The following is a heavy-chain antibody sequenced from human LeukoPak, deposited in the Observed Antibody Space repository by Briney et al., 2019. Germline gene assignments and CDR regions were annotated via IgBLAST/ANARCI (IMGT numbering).Heavy chain of an antibody. V-gene: IGHV4-59*01. Sequence: SETLSLTCVVSGASFSSSHWNWIRHLPGKGLEWIGCLSYTGKTDYNPSLTSRVTISLETSKNQVSLKLRSVTAADTAVYYCSEGYFEPFDHWGQGTLVTVSS. CDR3: SEGYFEPFDH. CDR2: LSYTGKT. CDR1: GASFSSSH. J-gene: IGHJ4*02. D-gene: IGHD2/OR15-2a*01.